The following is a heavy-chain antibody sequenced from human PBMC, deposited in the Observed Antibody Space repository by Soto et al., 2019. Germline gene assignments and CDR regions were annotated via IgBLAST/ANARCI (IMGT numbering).Heavy chain of an antibody. Sequence: PSETLSLTCAVYGGSFSGYYWSWIRQPPGKGLEWIGEINHSGSTNYNPSLKSRVTISVDTPKNQFSLKLSSVTAADTAVYYCARGIYSGYDLDNWFDPWGQGTLVTVSS. J-gene: IGHJ5*02. CDR3: ARGIYSGYDLDNWFDP. CDR2: INHSGST. CDR1: GGSFSGYY. D-gene: IGHD5-12*01. V-gene: IGHV4-34*01.